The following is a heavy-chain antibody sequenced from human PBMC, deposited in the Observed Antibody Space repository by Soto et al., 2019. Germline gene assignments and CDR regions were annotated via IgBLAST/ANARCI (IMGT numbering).Heavy chain of an antibody. J-gene: IGHJ2*01. V-gene: IGHV4-30-4*01. CDR1: GASINNNDYY. Sequence: SETLSLTCTVSGASINNNDYYWSWIRQTPGKGLEWIGYVYYSGTTDYIPSLKSRLSMSIDKSQNQFTLKLNSVTAADTATYYCDRMSYFYEKWYSDLWGRGTLVTVS. D-gene: IGHD3-22*01. CDR3: DRMSYFYEKWYSDL. CDR2: VYYSGTT.